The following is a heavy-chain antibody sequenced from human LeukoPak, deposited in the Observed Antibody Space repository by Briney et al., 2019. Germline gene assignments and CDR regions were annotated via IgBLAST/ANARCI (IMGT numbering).Heavy chain of an antibody. Sequence: GGSLRLSCAASGFTFSSYWMSWVRQAPGKGLEWVANIKQDGSEKYYVDSVKGRFTISRDNAKNSLYLQMNSLRAEDTAVYYCARGAGGYSYGLGDWYFDLWGRGTLVTVSS. J-gene: IGHJ2*01. CDR3: ARGAGGYSYGLGDWYFDL. V-gene: IGHV3-7*01. CDR2: IKQDGSEK. D-gene: IGHD5-18*01. CDR1: GFTFSSYW.